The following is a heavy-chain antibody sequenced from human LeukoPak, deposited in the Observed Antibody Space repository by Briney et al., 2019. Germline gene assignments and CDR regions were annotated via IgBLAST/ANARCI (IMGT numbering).Heavy chain of an antibody. CDR2: IYYSGST. Sequence: PSETLSLTCTVSGGSIRNYYWSWIRQPPGKGLEWIGYIYYSGSTNYNPSLKSRVTISVDTSKNQFSLKLSSVTAADTAVYYCARGSGSYIDYWGQGTLVTVSS. D-gene: IGHD1-26*01. V-gene: IGHV4-59*01. CDR3: ARGSGSYIDY. J-gene: IGHJ4*02. CDR1: GGSIRNYY.